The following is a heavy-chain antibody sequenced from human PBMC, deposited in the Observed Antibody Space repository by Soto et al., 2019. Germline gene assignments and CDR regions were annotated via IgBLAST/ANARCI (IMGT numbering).Heavy chain of an antibody. D-gene: IGHD5-12*01. Sequence: SETLSLTCTVSGDSISTYYWSWIRQPPGKGLEWIGYIYYSGSTNYNPSLRSRVIISADTSKNQFSLKLSSVTAADTAVYYCARAEMATIPFDYWGQGTLVTSPQ. CDR1: GDSISTYY. V-gene: IGHV4-59*08. J-gene: IGHJ4*02. CDR3: ARAEMATIPFDY. CDR2: IYYSGST.